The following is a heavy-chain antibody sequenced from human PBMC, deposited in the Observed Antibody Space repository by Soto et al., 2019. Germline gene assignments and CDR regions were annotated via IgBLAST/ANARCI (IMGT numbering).Heavy chain of an antibody. CDR3: ARGGITIVRGDTTGAYYYYMEV. J-gene: IGHJ6*03. D-gene: IGHD3-10*01. CDR2: ISAYNGNT. CDR1: GYTFTSYG. Sequence: ASVKVSCKAAGYTFTSYGISWVRQAPGQGLERMGWISAYNGNTNYAQKLQGRVTMTTDTSTSTAYMELRSLRSDDTAVYYCARGGITIVRGDTTGAYYYYMEVWGKGTAVTVSS. V-gene: IGHV1-18*01.